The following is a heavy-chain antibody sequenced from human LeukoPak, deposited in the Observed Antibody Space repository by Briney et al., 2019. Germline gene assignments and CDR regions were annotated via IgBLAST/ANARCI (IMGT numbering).Heavy chain of an antibody. D-gene: IGHD6-19*01. CDR2: IDYSGSI. CDR1: GYSVSSSNW. CDR3: ARDGSSGWLL. Sequence: SETLSLTCAVSGYSVSSSNWWGWLRQPPGKGLEWIGYIDYSGSIYYNPSLKSRVTMSVDTSKNPFSLKLSSVTAADTAVYYCARDGSSGWLLWGQETLVTVSS. J-gene: IGHJ4*02. V-gene: IGHV4-28*03.